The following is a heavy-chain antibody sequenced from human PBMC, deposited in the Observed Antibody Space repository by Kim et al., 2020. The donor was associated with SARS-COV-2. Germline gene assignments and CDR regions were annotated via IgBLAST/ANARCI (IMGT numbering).Heavy chain of an antibody. V-gene: IGHV6-1*01. D-gene: IGHD1-7*01. Sequence: SQTLSLTCANSGDSVSSNSAAWNWIRQSPSRGLEWLGRTYYRSKWYNDYAVSVKSRITVNPDTSKNQFSLQLNSVTPEDTAVYYCARGWVLRGTDYFDYWGQGALVTVSS. CDR1: GDSVSSNSAA. CDR3: ARGWVLRGTDYFDY. CDR2: TYYRSKWYN. J-gene: IGHJ4*02.